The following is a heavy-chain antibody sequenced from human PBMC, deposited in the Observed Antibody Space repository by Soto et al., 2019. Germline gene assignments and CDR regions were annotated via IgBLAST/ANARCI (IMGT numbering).Heavy chain of an antibody. CDR1: GFTFSSYA. CDR2: VSIGGST. D-gene: IGHD2-15*01. V-gene: IGHV3-23*01. Sequence: DVRLLESGGGLVQPEGSLRLSCAASGFTFSSYAMGWVRQGPGKGLEWVAVVSIGGSTHYADSVRGRFTISRDNSKNPLSLQMNSLTAEDTAVYFCAKRRGAGGHFDYWGQGALVTVSS. J-gene: IGHJ4*02. CDR3: AKRRGAGGHFDY.